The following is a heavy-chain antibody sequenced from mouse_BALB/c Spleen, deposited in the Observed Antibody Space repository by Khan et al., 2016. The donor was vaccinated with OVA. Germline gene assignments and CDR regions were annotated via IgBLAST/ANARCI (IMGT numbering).Heavy chain of an antibody. V-gene: IGHV3-2*02. CDR1: GYSITSEYT. D-gene: IGHD2-4*01. CDR2: ISYSENT. CDR3: AKKDYYDYDPFPY. Sequence: EVQLVESGPGLVKPSQSLSLTCTVTGYSITSEYTWNWIRQFPGNKLEWMGFISYSENTRYNPSLKSRISITRDTSKNQFFLQLNSVTSEDTATYYCAKKDYYDYDPFPYWGKGTLVTVSA. J-gene: IGHJ3*01.